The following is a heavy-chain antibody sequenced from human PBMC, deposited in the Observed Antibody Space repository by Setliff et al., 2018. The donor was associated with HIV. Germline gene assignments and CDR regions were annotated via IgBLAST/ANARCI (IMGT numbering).Heavy chain of an antibody. D-gene: IGHD5-18*01. V-gene: IGHV4-39*07. Sequence: KASETLSLTCTVSGGSISSSSYYWGWVRQPPGKGLEWIGSMYYSGSTYYTPSLKSRITISLDTSKNQFSLRMRSVTAADTAVYYCARVFVDTAVLRVLEYYFDSWGRGTLVTSPQ. J-gene: IGHJ4*02. CDR3: ARVFVDTAVLRVLEYYFDS. CDR1: GGSISSSSYY. CDR2: MYYSGST.